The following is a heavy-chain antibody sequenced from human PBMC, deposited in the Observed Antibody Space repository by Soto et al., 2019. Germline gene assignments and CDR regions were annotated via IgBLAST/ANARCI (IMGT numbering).Heavy chain of an antibody. V-gene: IGHV1-18*01. D-gene: IGHD6-13*01. CDR1: GYTFNKYG. CDR2: ISAYNDYT. CDR3: ARGRGVVVPAGTPDAFDV. Sequence: QAQLVQSGGEVKRPGASVKVSCKASGYTFNKYGFNWVRQAPGQGLEWMGRISAYNDYTNFAQKFQGRVTLTTDAYTNTAYTELNTLRSDDTAIYYWARGRGVVVPAGTPDAFDVWGHGTMVTVSS. J-gene: IGHJ3*01.